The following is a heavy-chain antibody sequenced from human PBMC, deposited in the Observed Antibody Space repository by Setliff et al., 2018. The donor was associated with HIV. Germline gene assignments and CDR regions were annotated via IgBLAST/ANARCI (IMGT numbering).Heavy chain of an antibody. CDR1: GYTLTELS. Sequence: ASVKVSCKVSGYTLTELSRHWVQQALGKGLEWMGLIDPEDGETIYAEKFQGRVTMTADTSIQTAYMELSSVRPEDTAVYYCQFGSSYWGLGTLVTVSS. V-gene: IGHV1-24*01. J-gene: IGHJ4*02. CDR3: QFGSSY. D-gene: IGHD3-16*01. CDR2: IDPEDGET.